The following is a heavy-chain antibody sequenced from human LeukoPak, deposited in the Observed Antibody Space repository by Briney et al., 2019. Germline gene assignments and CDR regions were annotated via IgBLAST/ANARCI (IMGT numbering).Heavy chain of an antibody. D-gene: IGHD2-2*01. J-gene: IGHJ3*02. V-gene: IGHV3-48*03. CDR2: ISSSGSTI. CDR1: GFTFSSYE. CDR3: ATAPWTIVPAAPTAFDI. Sequence: PGGSLRLSCAASGFTFSSYEMNWVRQAPGKGLEWISYISSSGSTIYYADSVKGRFTISRDNAKNSLYLQMNSLRAEDTAVYYCATAPWTIVPAAPTAFDIWGQGTMVTVSS.